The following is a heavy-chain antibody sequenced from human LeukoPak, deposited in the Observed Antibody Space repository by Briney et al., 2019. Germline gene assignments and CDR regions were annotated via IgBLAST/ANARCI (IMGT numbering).Heavy chain of an antibody. CDR3: ARMSYSSSSRGTGGFDY. Sequence: PGGSLRLSCAASGFTFSSYCMNWVRQAPGKGLEWVSSISSSSSYIYYADSVKGRFTISRDNAKNSLYLQMNSLRAEDTAVYYCARMSYSSSSRGTGGFDYWGQGTLVTVSS. J-gene: IGHJ4*02. D-gene: IGHD6-6*01. V-gene: IGHV3-21*01. CDR1: GFTFSSYC. CDR2: ISSSSSYI.